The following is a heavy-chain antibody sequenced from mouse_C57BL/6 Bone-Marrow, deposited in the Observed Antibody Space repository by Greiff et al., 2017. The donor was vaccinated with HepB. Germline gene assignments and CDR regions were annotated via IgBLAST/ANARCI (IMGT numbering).Heavy chain of an antibody. D-gene: IGHD1-1*01. V-gene: IGHV1-82*01. CDR3: ARPSDYYGSSYDY. CDR1: GYAFSSSW. J-gene: IGHJ2*01. Sequence: VKLLESGPELVKPGASVKISCKASGYAFSSSWMNWVKQRPGKGLEWIGRIYPGDGDTNYNGKFKGKATLTADKSSSTAYMQLSSLTSEDSAVYFCARPSDYYGSSYDYWGQGTTLTVSS. CDR2: IYPGDGDT.